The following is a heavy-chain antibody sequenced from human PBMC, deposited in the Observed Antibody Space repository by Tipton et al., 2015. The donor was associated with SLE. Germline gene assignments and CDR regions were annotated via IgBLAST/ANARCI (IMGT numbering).Heavy chain of an antibody. Sequence: PGLVKPSETLSLSCSVSGGSISSYYWTWIRQPPGKGLEWIGRIHASGSSGSTEYNPSLKSRVSMSLDTSKNQFSLNLTSVTAADTALYYCARDGVRKGWWFFDLWGRGTLVTVSS. CDR1: GGSISSYY. D-gene: IGHD3-16*01. CDR3: ARDGVRKGWWFFDL. V-gene: IGHV4-4*07. CDR2: IHASGSSGST. J-gene: IGHJ2*01.